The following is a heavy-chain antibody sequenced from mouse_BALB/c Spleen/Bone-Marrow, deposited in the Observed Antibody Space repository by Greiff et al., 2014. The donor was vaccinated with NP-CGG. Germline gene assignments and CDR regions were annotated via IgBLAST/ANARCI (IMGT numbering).Heavy chain of an antibody. V-gene: IGHV3-2*02. J-gene: IGHJ2*01. Sequence: DVHLVESGPGLVKPSQSLSLTCTVTGYSITSDYAWNWIRQFPGNKLEWMGYISCSGSTSYNPSLKSRISITRDTSKNQFFLQLNSVTTEDTATYYCARSWLRRGFDYWGQGTTLTVSS. CDR1: GYSITSDYA. CDR3: ARSWLRRGFDY. CDR2: ISCSGST. D-gene: IGHD2-2*01.